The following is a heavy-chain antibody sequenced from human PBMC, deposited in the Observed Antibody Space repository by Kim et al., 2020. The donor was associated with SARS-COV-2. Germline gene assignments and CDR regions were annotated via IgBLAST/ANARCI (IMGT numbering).Heavy chain of an antibody. CDR2: INPSGGST. D-gene: IGHD3-10*01. CDR1: GYTFSNYY. J-gene: IGHJ3*02. V-gene: IGHV1-46*01. Sequence: ASVKVSCKSSGYTFSNYYMHWVRQAPGQGLEWMGIINPSGGSTNYAQKFQGRVTMTRDTSTSTVYMELSSLRSEDTAVYYCARDRGDDAFDICGQGTMVT. CDR3: ARDRGDDAFDI.